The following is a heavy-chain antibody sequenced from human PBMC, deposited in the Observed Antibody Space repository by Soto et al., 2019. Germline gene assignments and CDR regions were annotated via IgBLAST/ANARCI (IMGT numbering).Heavy chain of an antibody. Sequence: SSETLSLTCAVSGGSISGGGYSWSWIRQPPGKGLEWIGYNYHSGSTYYNPSLKSRVTISVDTSKNQFSLKLSSVTAADTAVYYCAKDSGYNYGYFRWFDPWGQGTLVTVTS. D-gene: IGHD5-18*01. CDR3: AKDSGYNYGYFRWFDP. CDR2: NYHSGST. CDR1: GGSISGGGYS. V-gene: IGHV4-30-2*01. J-gene: IGHJ5*02.